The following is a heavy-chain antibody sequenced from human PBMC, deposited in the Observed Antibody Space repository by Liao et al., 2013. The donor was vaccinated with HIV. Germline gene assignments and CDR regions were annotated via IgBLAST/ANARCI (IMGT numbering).Heavy chain of an antibody. CDR3: ARDVSFNWNYFDY. V-gene: IGHV4-4*07. CDR1: GGSISNYY. CDR2: TFISGST. Sequence: QVELQESGPGLVNPSETLSLTCSVSGGSISNYYWSWIRQPAGKGLEWIGRTFISGSTNYNPSLKSRVTMSVDTSKNEFYLRLRSVTAADTAIYYCARDVSFNWNYFDYWGQGILVTVSS. D-gene: IGHD1-20*01. J-gene: IGHJ4*02.